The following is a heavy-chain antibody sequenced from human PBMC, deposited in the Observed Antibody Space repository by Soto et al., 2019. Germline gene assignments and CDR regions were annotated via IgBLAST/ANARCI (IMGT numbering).Heavy chain of an antibody. CDR3: ARDASSWYSGWFDP. CDR2: ISSSSSTI. CDR1: GFTFSSYS. V-gene: IGHV3-48*01. J-gene: IGHJ5*02. D-gene: IGHD6-13*01. Sequence: EVQLVESGGGLVQPGGSLRLSCAASGFTFSSYSMNWVRQAPGKGLEWVSYISSSSSTIYYADSVKGRFTISRDNAKNSLYLQMNSLRVEDTAVYYCARDASSWYSGWFDPWGQGTLVTVSS.